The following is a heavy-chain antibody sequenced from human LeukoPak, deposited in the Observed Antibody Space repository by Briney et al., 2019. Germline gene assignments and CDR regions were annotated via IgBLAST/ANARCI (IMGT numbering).Heavy chain of an antibody. CDR3: ARRRVLRYFDWSYTDAFDI. J-gene: IGHJ3*02. Sequence: GGSLRLSCAASGFTFSSYAMHWVRQAPGKGLEWVAVISYDGSNKYYADSVKGRFTISRDNSKNTLYLQMNSLRAEDTAVYYCARRRVLRYFDWSYTDAFDIWGQGTTVTVSS. CDR1: GFTFSSYA. V-gene: IGHV3-30-3*01. D-gene: IGHD3-9*01. CDR2: ISYDGSNK.